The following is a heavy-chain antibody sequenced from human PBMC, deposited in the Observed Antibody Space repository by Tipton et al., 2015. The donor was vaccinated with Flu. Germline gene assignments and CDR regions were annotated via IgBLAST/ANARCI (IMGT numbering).Heavy chain of an antibody. D-gene: IGHD2/OR15-2a*01. V-gene: IGHV3-66*02. CDR2: IYSDGST. J-gene: IGHJ6*02. CDR3: ARTVIPDYYYDYGMDV. CDR1: GFTVSSYY. Sequence: GSLRLSCAASGFTVSSYYLSWVRQAPEKGLEWVSLIYSDGSTYYADSVKGRFTISRDTSKNTIYLQMNILRPEDTAVYYCARTVIPDYYYDYGMDVWGQGTTVTVSS.